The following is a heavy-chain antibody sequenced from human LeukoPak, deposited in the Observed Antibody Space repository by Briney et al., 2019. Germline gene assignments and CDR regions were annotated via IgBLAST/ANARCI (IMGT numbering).Heavy chain of an antibody. D-gene: IGHD6-13*01. CDR1: GFTFSSYG. CDR2: IRYDGSNK. V-gene: IGHV3-30*02. Sequence: GGSLRLSCAASGFTFSSYGMHWVRQAPGKGLEWLTFIRYDGSNKYYADSVKGRFTISRDNSKNTLYLQMTSLRAEDTAVYYCATAIIAAAGTGYWGQGTLVTVSS. CDR3: ATAIIAAAGTGY. J-gene: IGHJ4*02.